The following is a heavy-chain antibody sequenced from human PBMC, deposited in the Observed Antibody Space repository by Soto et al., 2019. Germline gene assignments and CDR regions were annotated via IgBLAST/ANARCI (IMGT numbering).Heavy chain of an antibody. J-gene: IGHJ4*02. CDR2: IIPIFGTA. Sequence: QVQLVQSGAEVKKPGASVKVSCKASVGPFCSYDISWVRQAPGQGLAWIGGIIPIFGTANYAQKFQGRVKITADESTSTAYMELSSLRSEDTAVYYCARDRVGGSGEDWGQGTLVTVSS. CDR3: ARDRVGGSGED. CDR1: VGPFCSYD. D-gene: IGHD3-10*01. V-gene: IGHV1-69*01.